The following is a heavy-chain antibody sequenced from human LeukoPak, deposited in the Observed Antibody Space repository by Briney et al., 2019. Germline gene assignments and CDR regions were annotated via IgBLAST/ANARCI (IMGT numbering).Heavy chain of an antibody. CDR2: IWYDGSNR. CDR3: ARWALGRAGKGDALDI. D-gene: IGHD6-13*01. V-gene: IGHV3-33*03. Sequence: TGGSLRLSCAASGFTFSSYGMHWVRQAPGKGLEWVAVIWYDGSNRYYVDSVKGRFTISRDNSKNTLYLQMNSLRAEDTAVYYCARWALGRAGKGDALDILGQGTMVIVSS. J-gene: IGHJ3*02. CDR1: GFTFSSYG.